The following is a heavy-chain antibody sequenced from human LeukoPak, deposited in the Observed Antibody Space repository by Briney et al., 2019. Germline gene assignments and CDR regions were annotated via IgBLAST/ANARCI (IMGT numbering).Heavy chain of an antibody. CDR3: ARVGPWVNPDYYYYYMDV. CDR1: GFSFSDYY. V-gene: IGHV3-11*04. CDR2: TSSSGSSR. Sequence: PGGSLRLSCAVSGFSFSDYYMSWIRQAPGKGLEWVSYTSSSGSSRYYADSVKGRFTISRDNAKNSLYLQMNSLRAEDTAVYYCARVGPWVNPDYYYYYMDVWGKGTTVTVSS. J-gene: IGHJ6*03. D-gene: IGHD1-14*01.